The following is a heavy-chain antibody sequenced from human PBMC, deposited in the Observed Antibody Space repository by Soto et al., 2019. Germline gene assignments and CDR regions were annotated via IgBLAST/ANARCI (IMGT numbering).Heavy chain of an antibody. CDR1: EYTFSSYD. V-gene: IGHV1-8*01. D-gene: IGHD6-19*01. CDR2: LNPNSGDT. J-gene: IGHJ4*02. Sequence: QVQLVQSGAEVKKPGASVKVSCKASEYTFSSYDINWVRRATGQGLEWMGWLNPNSGDTGYAQKFQGRVTLTRNTSINTAYIELRSLTSDDTAVYYCATPGGGWYLYWGQGTLATVSS. CDR3: ATPGGGWYLY.